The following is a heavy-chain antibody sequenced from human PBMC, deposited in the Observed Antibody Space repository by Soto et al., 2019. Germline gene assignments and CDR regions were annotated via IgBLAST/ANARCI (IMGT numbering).Heavy chain of an antibody. D-gene: IGHD6-19*01. CDR1: GFTFSSYW. V-gene: IGHV3-7*01. CDR2: IKQDGSEK. CDR3: AREVSSSGWYGRYFQH. Sequence: GGSLRLSCAASGFTFSSYWMSWVRQAPGKGLEWVANIKQDGSEKYYVDSVKGRFTISRDNAKNSLYLQMNSLRAEDTAVYYCAREVSSSGWYGRYFQHWGQGTLVTVSS. J-gene: IGHJ1*01.